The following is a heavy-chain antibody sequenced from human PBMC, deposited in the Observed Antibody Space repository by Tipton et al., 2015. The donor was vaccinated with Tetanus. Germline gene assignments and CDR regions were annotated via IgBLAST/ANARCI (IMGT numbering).Heavy chain of an antibody. CDR2: IVGSGAKT. D-gene: IGHD4-17*01. V-gene: IGHV3-23*01. CDR1: GLTFSSCS. J-gene: IGHJ6*02. CDR3: AKDTAPKSYYYGMDV. Sequence: SLRLSCVAAGLTFSSCSMGWVRQAPGKGLEWVSAIVGSGAKTYYADSVKGRFTVSRDNSKNTLYLQMNSLRAEDTAVYYCAKDTAPKSYYYGMDVWGQGTTVTVSS.